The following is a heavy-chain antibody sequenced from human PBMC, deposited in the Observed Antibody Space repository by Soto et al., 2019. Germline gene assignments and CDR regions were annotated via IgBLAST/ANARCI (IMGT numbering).Heavy chain of an antibody. V-gene: IGHV3-23*01. Sequence: EVQLLESGGGLVQPGGSLRLSCAASGFTFSSYAMTWVRQAPGKGLEWVSSISGSGGDTYYADSVKGRFTISREISKNILYLQMNSLRAEDTAVYYCAKDFSRGYYAFDYWGQGTLVTVSS. D-gene: IGHD3-22*01. CDR1: GFTFSSYA. J-gene: IGHJ4*02. CDR3: AKDFSRGYYAFDY. CDR2: ISGSGGDT.